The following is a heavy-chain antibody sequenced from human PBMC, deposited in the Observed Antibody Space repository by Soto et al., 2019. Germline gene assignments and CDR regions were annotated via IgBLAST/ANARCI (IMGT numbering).Heavy chain of an antibody. CDR2: IYYSGNT. CDR3: ARDFDS. Sequence: PSETLSLTCTVSGGSISSYYWSWIRQPPGKGLEWIGYIYYSGNTNYNPSLQSRVTISVDTSKNQFSLKLSSVTAADTAVYYCARDFDSWGQGTLVTVSS. J-gene: IGHJ4*02. CDR1: GGSISSYY. V-gene: IGHV4-59*01.